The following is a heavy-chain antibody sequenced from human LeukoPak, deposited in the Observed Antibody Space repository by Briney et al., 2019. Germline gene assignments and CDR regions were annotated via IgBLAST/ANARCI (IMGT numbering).Heavy chain of an antibody. CDR1: GGSISSGDYY. CDR3: AGLETSTSVAATGSPSKFDY. CDR2: IYYSGST. Sequence: SETLSLTCTVSGGSISSGDYYWSWIRQPPGKGLEWIGYIYYSGSTYYNPSLKSRVTISVDTSKNQFSLKLSSVTAADTAVYYCAGLETSTSVAATGSPSKFDYWGQGTLVTVSS. J-gene: IGHJ4*02. V-gene: IGHV4-30-4*01. D-gene: IGHD6-13*01.